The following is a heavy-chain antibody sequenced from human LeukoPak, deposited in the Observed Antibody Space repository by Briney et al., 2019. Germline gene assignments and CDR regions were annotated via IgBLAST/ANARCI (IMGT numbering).Heavy chain of an antibody. J-gene: IGHJ4*02. Sequence: SETLSLTCTVSGGSISSYYWSWIRQPPGKGLEWIGYIYYSGSTNYNPSLKSRVTISVDTSKNQFSLKLSSVTAADTAVYYCARSILRYYFDSSGYYPYYFDYWGQGMLVTVSS. CDR3: ARSILRYYFDSSGYYPYYFDY. V-gene: IGHV4-59*12. CDR1: GGSISSYY. D-gene: IGHD3-22*01. CDR2: IYYSGST.